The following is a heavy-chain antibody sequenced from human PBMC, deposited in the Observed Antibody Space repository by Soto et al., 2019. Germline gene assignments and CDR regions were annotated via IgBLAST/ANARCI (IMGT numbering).Heavy chain of an antibody. CDR3: ARDRQLAGYYFDY. J-gene: IGHJ4*02. CDR2: IWYDGSNK. V-gene: IGHV3-33*01. Sequence: QVQLVESGGGVVQPGRSLRLSCEASGFTFSSYGRHWVGQAPGKGLEWVAVIWYDGSNKYYADSVKGRFTISRDNSKNTLYLQMNSLRAEDTAVYYCARDRQLAGYYFDYWGQGTLVTVSS. D-gene: IGHD6-6*01. CDR1: GFTFSSYG.